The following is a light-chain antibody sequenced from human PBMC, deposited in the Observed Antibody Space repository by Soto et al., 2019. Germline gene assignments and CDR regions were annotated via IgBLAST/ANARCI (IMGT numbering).Light chain of an antibody. J-gene: IGKJ5*01. CDR1: QGISNW. V-gene: IGKV1-12*01. CDR3: QQAFTFPIT. Sequence: IQMTQSQSSVSASVGGSVTFTCRASQGISNWLAWYQQKPGKAPKLLIYAASSLQSGVPSRFSGSASGTEFTLTITSLQPEDFATYYCQQAFTFPITFGQGTRLENK. CDR2: AAS.